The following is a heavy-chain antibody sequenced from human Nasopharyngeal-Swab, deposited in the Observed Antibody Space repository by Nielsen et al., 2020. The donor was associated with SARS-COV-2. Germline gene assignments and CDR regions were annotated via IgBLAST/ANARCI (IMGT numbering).Heavy chain of an antibody. D-gene: IGHD4-17*01. CDR3: ARDAPAHYGAFY. J-gene: IGHJ4*02. CDR1: GFTFSGYR. CDR2: ISSYDSAI. Sequence: GGSLRLSCAASGFTFSGYRMHWVRQVPGTGLVWVSRISSYDSAITYADSVKGRFSISRDSSKNTLYLQMDSLRGEDTAVYYCARDAPAHYGAFYWGRGTLVTVSS. V-gene: IGHV3-74*01.